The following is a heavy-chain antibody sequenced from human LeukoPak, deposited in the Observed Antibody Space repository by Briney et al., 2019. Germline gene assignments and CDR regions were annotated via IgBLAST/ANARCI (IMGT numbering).Heavy chain of an antibody. Sequence: PSETLSLTCAVSGYSISSGYYWGWIRQPPGKGLEWIGSIYHSGSTYYNPSLKSRVTISVDTSKNQFSLKLSSVTAADTAVYYCARTAGYSSGWAFDYWGQGTLVTVSS. CDR1: GYSISSGYY. CDR3: ARTAGYSSGWAFDY. V-gene: IGHV4-38-2*01. J-gene: IGHJ4*02. D-gene: IGHD6-19*01. CDR2: IYHSGST.